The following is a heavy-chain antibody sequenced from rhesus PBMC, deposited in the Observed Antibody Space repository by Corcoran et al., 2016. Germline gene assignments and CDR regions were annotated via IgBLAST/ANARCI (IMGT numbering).Heavy chain of an antibody. CDR1: GYTFTSYY. D-gene: IGHD5-36*02. V-gene: IGHV1S9*01. J-gene: IGHJ4*01. Sequence: QVQLVQSGAEVKKPGASVKLSCTASGYTFTSYYIKWVRQAPGKVLEWMGWLNPSNGNTGYAQQFQGRVTMTRDTSNNQFSLKLSSVTAADTAVYYCARRLATVTLSYFDYWGQGVLVTVSS. CDR2: LNPSNGNT. CDR3: ARRLATVTLSYFDY.